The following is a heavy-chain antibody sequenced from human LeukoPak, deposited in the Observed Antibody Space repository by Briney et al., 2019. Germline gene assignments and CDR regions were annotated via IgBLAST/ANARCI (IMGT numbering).Heavy chain of an antibody. CDR3: ARFGYSGWNLEY. V-gene: IGHV3-7*01. CDR1: GFSFRDFW. D-gene: IGHD5-12*01. Sequence: GGSLRLSRAASGFSFRDFWMTWVRQAPGKGLEWVANINQGGSVKHYVDSVKGRFTISRDDAESSLYVQMNSLRDEDTAVYYCARFGYSGWNLEYWGQGTLVTVSS. CDR2: INQGGSVK. J-gene: IGHJ4*02.